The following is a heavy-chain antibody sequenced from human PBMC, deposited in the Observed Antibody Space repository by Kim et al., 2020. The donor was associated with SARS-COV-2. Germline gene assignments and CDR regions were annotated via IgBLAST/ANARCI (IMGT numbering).Heavy chain of an antibody. J-gene: IGHJ5*02. D-gene: IGHD3-10*01. CDR3: ARVPSHYPHPYNWFDP. Sequence: ASVKVSCKPSGYTFTSYAMHWVRQAPGQRLEWMGWINAGNGNTKYSQKFQGRVTITRDTSASTAYMELSSLRSEDTAVYYCARVPSHYPHPYNWFDPWGQGTLVTVSS. CDR1: GYTFTSYA. V-gene: IGHV1-3*01. CDR2: INAGNGNT.